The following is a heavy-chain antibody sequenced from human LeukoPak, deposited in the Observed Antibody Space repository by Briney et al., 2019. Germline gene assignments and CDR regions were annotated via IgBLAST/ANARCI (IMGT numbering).Heavy chain of an antibody. CDR1: GYTFTSYY. Sequence: ASVKVSCKASGYTFTSYYMHWVRQAPGRGLEWMGIINPSGGSTSYAQKFQGRVTMTRDTSTSTVYMELSSLRSEDTAVYYCAGARGLRFLEWALGYWGQGTLVTVSS. CDR3: AGARGLRFLEWALGY. D-gene: IGHD3-3*01. CDR2: INPSGGST. J-gene: IGHJ4*02. V-gene: IGHV1-46*03.